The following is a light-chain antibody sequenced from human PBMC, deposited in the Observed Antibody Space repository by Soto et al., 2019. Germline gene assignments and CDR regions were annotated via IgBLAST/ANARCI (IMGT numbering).Light chain of an antibody. CDR2: EVS. Sequence: QSALTQPASVSGSPGQSITISCTGTSSDVGGYNYVSWYQQHPGKAPKLIIYEVSNRPSGVSNRFSGSKSGNTASLTISGLQAEDEADYYCSSYTSSSTPYLFGTGTKVTVL. CDR3: SSYTSSSTPYL. J-gene: IGLJ1*01. V-gene: IGLV2-14*01. CDR1: SSDVGGYNY.